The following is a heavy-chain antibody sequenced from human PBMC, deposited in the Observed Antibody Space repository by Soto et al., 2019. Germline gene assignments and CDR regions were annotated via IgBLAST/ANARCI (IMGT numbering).Heavy chain of an antibody. CDR3: ARESEDLTSNFDY. J-gene: IGHJ4*02. V-gene: IGHV3-21*01. Sequence: EVQLVESGGGLVKPGGSLRLSCAASGFTLTRYSMNWVRQAPWKELEWVSSISSTTNYIYYANSMKGRFTVSRDNAKNSVYLEMNSLSAEDTAVYYCARESEDLTSNFDYWGQGTLVTVSS. CDR1: GFTLTRYS. CDR2: ISSTTNYI.